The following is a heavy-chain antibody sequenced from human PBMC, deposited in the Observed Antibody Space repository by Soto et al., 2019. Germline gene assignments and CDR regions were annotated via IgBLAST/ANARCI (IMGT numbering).Heavy chain of an antibody. V-gene: IGHV3-9*01. CDR3: AKATLVGRIFDY. CDR1: GFTFDDYA. Sequence: GGSLRLSCAASGFTFDDYAMHWVRQAPGKGLEWVSGISWNSGSIGYADSVKGRFTISRDNAKNSLYLQMNSLRAEDTALYYCAKATLVGRIFDYWGQGTLVTVSS. J-gene: IGHJ4*02. CDR2: ISWNSGSI.